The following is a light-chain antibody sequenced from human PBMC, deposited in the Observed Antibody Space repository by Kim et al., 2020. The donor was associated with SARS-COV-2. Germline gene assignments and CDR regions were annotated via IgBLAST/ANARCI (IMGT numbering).Light chain of an antibody. V-gene: IGKV3-15*01. Sequence: SPGERATRSCRASQSVSSNLAWYQQKPGQAPRLLLYGASTRATGIPARLSGSGSGTEFTLTISSLQSEDFAVYYCQQYNNWPPLTFGGGTKVEIK. CDR3: QQYNNWPPLT. CDR2: GAS. J-gene: IGKJ4*01. CDR1: QSVSSN.